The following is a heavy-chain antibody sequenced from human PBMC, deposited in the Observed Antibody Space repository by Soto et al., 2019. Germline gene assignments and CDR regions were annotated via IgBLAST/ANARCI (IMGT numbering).Heavy chain of an antibody. Sequence: SETLSLTCTVSGGSISSAGYYWGWIRQPPEKGLEWIGSIYYSGSTYYNPSLKSRVTISVDTSKNQFSLKMSSVTAADTAVYYCARQNAGVDYWGQGTLVTVSS. J-gene: IGHJ4*02. V-gene: IGHV4-39*01. D-gene: IGHD1-1*01. CDR3: ARQNAGVDY. CDR2: IYYSGST. CDR1: GGSISSAGYY.